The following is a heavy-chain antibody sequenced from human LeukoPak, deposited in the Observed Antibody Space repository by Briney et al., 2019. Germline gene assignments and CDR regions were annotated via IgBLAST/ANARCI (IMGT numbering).Heavy chain of an antibody. CDR3: ARACSGGSCYSPWFDP. Sequence: PSETLSLTCTVSGGSISSGSYYWSWIRQPAGKVLEWIGRIYTSGSTNYNPSLKSRVTISVDTSKNQFSLKLSSVTAADTAVYYCARACSGGSCYSPWFDPWGQGTLVTVSS. D-gene: IGHD2-15*01. V-gene: IGHV4-61*02. CDR1: GGSISSGSYY. CDR2: IYTSGST. J-gene: IGHJ5*02.